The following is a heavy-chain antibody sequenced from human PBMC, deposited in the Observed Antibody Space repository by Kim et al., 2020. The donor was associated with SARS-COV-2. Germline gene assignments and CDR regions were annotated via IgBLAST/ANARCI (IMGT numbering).Heavy chain of an antibody. CDR3: ARGLKPSILTNYPLAY. J-gene: IGHJ4*02. CDR2: INQYGGET. D-gene: IGHD3-9*01. CDR1: GFTFSDYG. Sequence: GGSLRLSCAAYGFTFSDYGMTWVRQAPGKGHEWVANINQYGGETHSMDSMKGRFIISRDNAKNSLYLQMNSLRAEDTAVYYCARGLKPSILTNYPLAYWGQGALVTVSS. V-gene: IGHV3-7*01.